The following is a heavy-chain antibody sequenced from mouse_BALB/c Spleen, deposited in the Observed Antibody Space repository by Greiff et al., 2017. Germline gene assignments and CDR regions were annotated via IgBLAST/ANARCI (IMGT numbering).Heavy chain of an antibody. CDR3: ARDQGNYYAMDY. D-gene: IGHD2-1*01. CDR1: GFTFSDYY. V-gene: IGHV5-4*02. J-gene: IGHJ4*01. Sequence: EVQGVESGGGLVKPGGSLKLSCAASGFTFSDYYMYWVRQTPEKRLEWVATISDGGSYTYYPDSVKGRFTISRDNAKNNLYLQMSSLKSEDTAMYYCARDQGNYYAMDYWGQGTSVTVSS. CDR2: ISDGGSYT.